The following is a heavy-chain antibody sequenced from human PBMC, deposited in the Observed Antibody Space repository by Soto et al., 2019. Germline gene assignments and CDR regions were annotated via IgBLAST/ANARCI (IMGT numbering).Heavy chain of an antibody. J-gene: IGHJ5*02. CDR1: GGSISSYY. CDR3: ARDLTGTNWFDP. Sequence: SETLSLTCTVSGGSISSYYWSWIRQPPGKGLEWIGYIYYSGSTNYNPSLKSRVTISVDTSKNQFSLKLSSVTAADTAVYYCARDLTGTNWFDPWGQGTLVTVSS. CDR2: IYYSGST. V-gene: IGHV4-59*01. D-gene: IGHD1-7*01.